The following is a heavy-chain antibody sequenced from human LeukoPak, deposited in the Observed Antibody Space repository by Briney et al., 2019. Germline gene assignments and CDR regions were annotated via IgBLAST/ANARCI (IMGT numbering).Heavy chain of an antibody. CDR3: ARDLVSGPRPSWFDP. V-gene: IGHV4-4*07. D-gene: IGHD5-12*01. Sequence: SETLSLTCTVSGGSISSYYWSWIRQPAGKGLEWIGRIYTSGSTNYNPSLKSRVTMSVDTSKNQFSLKLSSVTAADTAVYYCARDLVSGPRPSWFDPWGQGTLVTVSS. J-gene: IGHJ5*02. CDR1: GGSISSYY. CDR2: IYTSGST.